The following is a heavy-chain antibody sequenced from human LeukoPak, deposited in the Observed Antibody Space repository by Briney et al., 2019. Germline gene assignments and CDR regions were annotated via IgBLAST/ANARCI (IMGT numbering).Heavy chain of an antibody. J-gene: IGHJ4*02. D-gene: IGHD1-26*01. CDR3: AKLSGSYFEY. V-gene: IGHV3-23*01. CDR2: IGGGGGIT. CDR1: GLTFNNYA. Sequence: PGGSLRLFCAASGLTFNNYALSWVRQAPGKGLEWVSMIGGGGGITWYADSVKGRFTISRGNSKNTVYLQMISLRAEDTAVYYCAKLSGSYFEYWGQGTLVTVSS.